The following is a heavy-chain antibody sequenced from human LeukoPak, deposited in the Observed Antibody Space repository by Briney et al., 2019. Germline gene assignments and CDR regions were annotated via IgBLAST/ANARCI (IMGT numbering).Heavy chain of an antibody. CDR2: ISAYNGNT. Sequence: ASVKVSCKASGYTFTGYYIHWVRQAPGQGLEWMGWISAYNGNTNYAQKLQGRVTMTTDTSTSTAYMELRSLRSDDTAVYYCARGPITIFGVVPFDPWGQGTLVTVSS. J-gene: IGHJ5*02. D-gene: IGHD3-3*01. CDR3: ARGPITIFGVVPFDP. V-gene: IGHV1-18*04. CDR1: GYTFTGYY.